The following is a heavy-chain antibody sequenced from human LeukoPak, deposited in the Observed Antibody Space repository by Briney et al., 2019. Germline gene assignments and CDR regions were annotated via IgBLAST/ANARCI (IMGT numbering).Heavy chain of an antibody. CDR3: ARHIVAVTAEGNDAFDI. J-gene: IGHJ3*02. CDR2: IYYSGST. V-gene: IGHV4-59*01. Sequence: KPSETLSLTCTVSGGSISSYYWSWIRQPPGKGLEWIGYIYYSGSTNYNPSHKSRVTISVDPSKNQFSLKLSSVTAADTAVYYCARHIVAVTAEGNDAFDIWGQGTMVTVSS. CDR1: GGSISSYY. D-gene: IGHD2-21*02.